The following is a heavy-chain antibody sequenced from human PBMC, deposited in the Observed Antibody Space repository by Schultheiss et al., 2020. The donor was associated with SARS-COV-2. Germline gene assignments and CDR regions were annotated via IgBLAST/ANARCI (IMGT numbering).Heavy chain of an antibody. D-gene: IGHD1-1*01. V-gene: IGHV4-59*12. J-gene: IGHJ4*02. Sequence: SETLSLTCTVSGGSISSYYWSWIRQPAGKGLEWIGYIYYSGSTYYNPSLKSRVTMSVDTSKNQFSLKLSSVTAADTAVYYCARDTAWNDLDYWGQGTLVTVSS. CDR1: GGSISSYY. CDR3: ARDTAWNDLDY. CDR2: IYYSGST.